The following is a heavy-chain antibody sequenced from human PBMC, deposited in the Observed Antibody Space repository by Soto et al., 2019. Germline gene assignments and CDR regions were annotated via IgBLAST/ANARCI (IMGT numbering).Heavy chain of an antibody. V-gene: IGHV4-61*01. J-gene: IGHJ4*02. CDR3: ARDRRGTDTAMVTYTTI. Sequence: SETLSLTCTVSGGSVSSGSYYWGWLRHPPGRGLEWIGYSYYSGSTNYNPSLKSRVTISVDTSKNQFSLKLSSVTAADTAVYYCARDRRGTDTAMVTYTTIWGQGTLVTVSS. CDR1: GGSVSSGSYY. CDR2: SYYSGST. D-gene: IGHD5-18*01.